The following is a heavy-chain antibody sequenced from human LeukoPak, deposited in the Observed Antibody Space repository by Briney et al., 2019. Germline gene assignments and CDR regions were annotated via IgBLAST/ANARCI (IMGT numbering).Heavy chain of an antibody. CDR2: ISSSSSYI. J-gene: IGHJ4*02. CDR3: ARLTGDGYNSLDY. CDR1: GFTFSSYS. D-gene: IGHD5-24*01. V-gene: IGHV3-21*05. Sequence: GGSLRLSCAASGFTFSSYSMNWVRQAPGRGRGWVSYISSSSSYIYYADSVKGRFTITRDNAKNSLYLQMNSLRAEDKAVYYCARLTGDGYNSLDYWGQGTLVTVSP.